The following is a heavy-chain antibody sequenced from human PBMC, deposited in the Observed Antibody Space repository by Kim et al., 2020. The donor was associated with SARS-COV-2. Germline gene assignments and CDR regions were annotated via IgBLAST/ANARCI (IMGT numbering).Heavy chain of an antibody. Sequence: GGSLRLSCAASGFTFSNAWMSWVRQAPGKGLEWVGRIKSKTDGGTTDYAAPVKGRFTISRDDSKNTLYLQMNSLKSEDTAVYYCTTSKILLWFGELLSRNYYGLDVWGQGTTVTVSS. CDR1: GFTFSNAW. CDR3: TTSKILLWFGELLSRNYYGLDV. V-gene: IGHV3-15*01. CDR2: IKSKTDGGTT. J-gene: IGHJ6*02. D-gene: IGHD3-10*01.